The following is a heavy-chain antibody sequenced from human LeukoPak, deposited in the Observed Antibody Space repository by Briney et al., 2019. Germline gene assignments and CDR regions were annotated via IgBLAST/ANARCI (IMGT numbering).Heavy chain of an antibody. V-gene: IGHV1-2*02. CDR2: INPNSGGT. CDR1: GYTFTGYY. CDR3: VIAAAGTALDV. Sequence: ASVKVSCKASGYTFTGYYMHWVRQAPGQGLEWMGWINPNSGGTNYAQKLQGRVTMTRDTSISTAYMELSRLRSDDTAVYYCVIAAAGTALDVWGKGTTVTISS. J-gene: IGHJ6*04. D-gene: IGHD6-13*01.